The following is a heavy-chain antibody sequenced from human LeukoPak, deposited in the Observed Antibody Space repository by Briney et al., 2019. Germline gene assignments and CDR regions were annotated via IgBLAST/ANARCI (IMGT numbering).Heavy chain of an antibody. Sequence: GGSLRLSCAASGFTFSDYYMSWIRQAPGKGLEWVSYISSSGSTIYYADSVKGRFTISRDNAKNSLYLQMNGLRAEDTAVYYCARVGYSYVWTYYGMDVWGQGTTVTVSS. V-gene: IGHV3-11*01. CDR1: GFTFSDYY. J-gene: IGHJ6*02. CDR3: ARVGYSYVWTYYGMDV. CDR2: ISSSGSTI. D-gene: IGHD5-18*01.